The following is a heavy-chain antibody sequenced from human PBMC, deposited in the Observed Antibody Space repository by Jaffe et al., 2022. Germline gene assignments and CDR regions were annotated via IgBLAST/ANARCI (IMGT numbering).Heavy chain of an antibody. V-gene: IGHV4-38-2*01. J-gene: IGHJ5*02. Sequence: QVQLQESGPGLVKPSETLSLTCAVSGYSISSGYYWGWIRQPPGKGLEWIGSIYHSGSTYYNPSLKSRVTISVDTSKNQFSLKLSSVTAADTAVYYCARHVRGDIWLGFDPWGQGTLVTVSS. D-gene: IGHD3-10*02. CDR2: IYHSGST. CDR1: GYSISSGYY. CDR3: ARHVRGDIWLGFDP.